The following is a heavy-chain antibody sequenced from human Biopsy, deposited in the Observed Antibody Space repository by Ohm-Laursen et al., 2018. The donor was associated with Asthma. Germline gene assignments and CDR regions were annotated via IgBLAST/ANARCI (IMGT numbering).Heavy chain of an antibody. CDR3: AREKVIESRGFQNWFDP. J-gene: IGHJ5*02. V-gene: IGHV3-33*01. CDR1: GFTFSRHA. Sequence: SLRLSCAASGFTFSRHALHWVRQAPGKGLEWVAGIYYDGSRKYYTESVKGRFTISRDNSKNRLYLEMASLRAEDTAVYYCAREKVIESRGFQNWFDPWGQGALVHVSS. D-gene: IGHD3-16*02. CDR2: IYYDGSRK.